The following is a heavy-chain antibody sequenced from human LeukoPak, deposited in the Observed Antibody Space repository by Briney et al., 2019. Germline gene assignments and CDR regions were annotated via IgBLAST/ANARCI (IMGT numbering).Heavy chain of an antibody. Sequence: GGSLRLSCAASGFSLSGHFMDWVRQAPGKGLEWVANIKQDGSEKYYVDSVKGRFTISRDNAKNSLYLQMNSLRAEDTAVYYCARQSGYYGSGSRFDPWGQGTLVTVSS. CDR2: IKQDGSEK. D-gene: IGHD3-10*01. V-gene: IGHV3-7*01. J-gene: IGHJ5*02. CDR1: GFSLSGHF. CDR3: ARQSGYYGSGSRFDP.